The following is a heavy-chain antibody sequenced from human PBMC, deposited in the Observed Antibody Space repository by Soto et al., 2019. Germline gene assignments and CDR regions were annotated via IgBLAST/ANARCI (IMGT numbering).Heavy chain of an antibody. CDR1: GGTFSTYA. D-gene: IGHD3-9*01. V-gene: IGHV1-69*13. CDR2: IIPIVGTA. Sequence: SVKVSCKASGGTFSTYAISWVRQAPGQGLERMGGIIPIVGTASYAQKFRGGVTITADESTRTSYMELSSLRSDDTAVYYCARGPYYDVLTGYYDWVWFDPWGQGTLVTVSS. J-gene: IGHJ5*02. CDR3: ARGPYYDVLTGYYDWVWFDP.